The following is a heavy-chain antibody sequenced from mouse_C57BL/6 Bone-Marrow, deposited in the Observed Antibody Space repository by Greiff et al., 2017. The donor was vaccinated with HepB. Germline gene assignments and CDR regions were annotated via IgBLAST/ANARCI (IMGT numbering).Heavy chain of an antibody. CDR1: GYTFTSYW. J-gene: IGHJ2*01. D-gene: IGHD3-2*02. V-gene: IGHV1-64*01. Sequence: QVQLQQPGAELVKPGASVKLSCKASGYTFTSYWMHWVKQRPGQGLEWIGMIHPNSGSTNYNEKFKSKATLTVDKSSSTAYMQLSSLTSEDSAVYYCARDSSGYVRYYWGQGTTLTLSS. CDR2: IHPNSGST. CDR3: ARDSSGYVRYY.